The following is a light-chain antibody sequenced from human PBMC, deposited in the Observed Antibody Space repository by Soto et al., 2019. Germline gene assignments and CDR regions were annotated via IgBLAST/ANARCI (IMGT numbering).Light chain of an antibody. V-gene: IGKV1-39*01. Sequence: DIQMTQSPSSLSASIGDRVTITCRASQSINTYLNWYQQRPGKAPELLIFAASTLQSGVPSRFSGRVSGTDFTLPITSLQHADFATYYCQQTYTFVFTFGPGTTVDFK. J-gene: IGKJ3*01. CDR2: AAS. CDR1: QSINTY. CDR3: QQTYTFVFT.